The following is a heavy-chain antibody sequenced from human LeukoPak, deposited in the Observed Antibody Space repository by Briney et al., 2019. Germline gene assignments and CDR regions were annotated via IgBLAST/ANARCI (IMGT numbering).Heavy chain of an antibody. CDR3: ARGYCSSTSCYKGSEYYYYYMDV. V-gene: IGHV1-69*05. CDR2: IIPIFGTA. J-gene: IGHJ6*03. D-gene: IGHD2-2*02. Sequence: GASVKVSCKASGGTFSSYAISWVRQAPGQGLEWMGGIIPIFGTANYAQKFQGRVTITTDESTSTAYMELSSLRSEDTAVYYCARGYCSSTSCYKGSEYYYYYMDVWGKGTTVTVSS. CDR1: GGTFSSYA.